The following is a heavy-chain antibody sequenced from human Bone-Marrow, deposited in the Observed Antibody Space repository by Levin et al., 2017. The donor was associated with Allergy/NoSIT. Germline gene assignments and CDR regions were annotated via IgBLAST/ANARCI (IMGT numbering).Heavy chain of an antibody. CDR3: ARERMYYSGSGQRYGMDV. J-gene: IGHJ6*02. CDR1: GGSISGYY. CDR2: MYASGST. V-gene: IGHV4-59*01. D-gene: IGHD3-10*01. Sequence: PSETLSLTCTVSGGSISGYYWSWIRQPPGKGLEWIGYMYASGSTNYNASLKSRVTMSVDSSKNQFSLSLSSVTAADTAVYYCARERMYYSGSGQRYGMDVWGQGTTVIVSS.